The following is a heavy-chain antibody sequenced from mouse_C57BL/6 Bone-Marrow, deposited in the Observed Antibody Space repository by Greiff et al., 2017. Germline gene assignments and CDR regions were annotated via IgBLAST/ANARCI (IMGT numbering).Heavy chain of an antibody. CDR3: ARPYYCNDWYVDV. CDR2: IYPGSGST. V-gene: IGHV1-55*01. D-gene: IGHD2-10*01. CDR1: GYTFTSYW. Sequence: VQLQQPGAELVKPGASVKMSCKASGYTFTSYWITWVKQRPGQGLEWIGDIYPGSGSTNYNEKFKSKATLTVDTSSSTAYMQLSSLTSEDSAVYYCARPYYCNDWYVDVWGTGTTVTVAS. J-gene: IGHJ1*03.